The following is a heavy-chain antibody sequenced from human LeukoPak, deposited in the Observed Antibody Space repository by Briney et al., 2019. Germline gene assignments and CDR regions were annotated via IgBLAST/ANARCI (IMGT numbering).Heavy chain of an antibody. Sequence: GGSLRLSCTASGFTFDDYAMSWFRQAPGKGLEWVGFISSKAYGGTTEYAASVKGRFTISRDDSKSIDYLQMHSLKTEDTAVYYGTRVFHYYGSGSYSEKSPANWFHPWGQGTQVTLSS. CDR1: GFTFDDYA. J-gene: IGHJ5*02. CDR2: ISSKAYGGTT. V-gene: IGHV3-49*03. CDR3: TRVFHYYGSGSYSEKSPANWFHP. D-gene: IGHD3-10*01.